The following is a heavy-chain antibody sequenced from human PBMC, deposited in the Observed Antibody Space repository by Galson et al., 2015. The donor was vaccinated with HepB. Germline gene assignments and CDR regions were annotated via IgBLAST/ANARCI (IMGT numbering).Heavy chain of an antibody. D-gene: IGHD2-15*01. CDR1: GFTFSSPG. V-gene: IGHV3-33*01. CDR3: AREGDPHLYWRALDF. Sequence: SLRLACAASGFTFSSPGMNWVRKAPGQGLEWVATIWVDGTNKFYAVSVKGRFPISRDYSKNTLSLQMNSLRADDTAVYYCAREGDPHLYWRALDFWCQGILVTVSS. CDR2: IWVDGTNK. J-gene: IGHJ4*02.